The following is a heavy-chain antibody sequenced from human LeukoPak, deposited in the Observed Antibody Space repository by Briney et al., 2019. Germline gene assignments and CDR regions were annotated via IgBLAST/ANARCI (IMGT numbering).Heavy chain of an antibody. D-gene: IGHD2-15*01. CDR2: ISSSGSQI. V-gene: IGHV3-21*01. J-gene: IGHJ4*02. Sequence: GGSLRLSCAASGFTFNSYNMNWVRQAPGKGLEWVSSISSSGSQIYYADSVKGRFTISRDNAKNSLYLQMNSLRAEDTAVYYCAARPAGYCSGGSCYTVGYWGQGTLVTVSS. CDR3: AARPAGYCSGGSCYTVGY. CDR1: GFTFNSYN.